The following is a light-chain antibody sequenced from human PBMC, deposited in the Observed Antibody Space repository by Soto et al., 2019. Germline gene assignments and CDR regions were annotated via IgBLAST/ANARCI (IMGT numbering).Light chain of an antibody. V-gene: IGLV2-14*03. CDR3: TSYTRTSTVI. J-gene: IGLJ2*01. CDR2: DVS. CDR1: SSDVGAYNY. Sequence: QSVLTQPASVSGSPGQSITISCTGTSSDVGAYNYVSWYQQHPGKAPQLMIYDVSNRPSGLSNRFSGSKSGNTASLTISGLQAEDEADYYCTSYTRTSTVIFGGGTQLTVL.